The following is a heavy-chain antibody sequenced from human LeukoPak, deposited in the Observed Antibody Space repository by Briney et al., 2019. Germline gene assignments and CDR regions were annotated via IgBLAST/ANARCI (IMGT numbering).Heavy chain of an antibody. CDR2: IYYTGST. V-gene: IGHV4-39*01. J-gene: IGHJ3*02. CDR1: GGSISSSSYY. CDR3: ARQRFDSRGYGAFDI. D-gene: IGHD3-22*01. Sequence: SETLSLTCTVSGGSISSSSYYWGWIRQPPGKGLEWIATIYYTGSTYYSPSLKSRVTISVDTSKNQFSLKLSSVTAADRAVYYCARQRFDSRGYGAFDIWGQGTMVTVSS.